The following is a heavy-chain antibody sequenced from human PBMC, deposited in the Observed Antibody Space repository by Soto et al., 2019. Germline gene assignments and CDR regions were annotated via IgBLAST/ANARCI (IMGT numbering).Heavy chain of an antibody. D-gene: IGHD3-22*01. CDR2: ISAFKGYT. V-gene: IGHV1-18*01. CDR1: GYIFTSYG. J-gene: IGHJ4*02. CDR3: ARVDDYYDSSGHYFTFFNY. Sequence: QVQLVQSGPEVKKPGASVKLSCKASGYIFTSYGIGWVRQAPGQGLEWMGWISAFKGYTKYPQRLQGRVTMTTDTPTSTAYMELRSLRSDDTAVYCCARVDDYYDSSGHYFTFFNYWGQGSLVTVSS.